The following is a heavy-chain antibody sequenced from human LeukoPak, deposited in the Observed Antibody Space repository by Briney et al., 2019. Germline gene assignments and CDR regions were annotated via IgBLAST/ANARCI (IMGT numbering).Heavy chain of an antibody. J-gene: IGHJ4*02. V-gene: IGHV3-23*01. CDR3: AKDAAANVDYPYYFDY. D-gene: IGHD4-11*01. CDR1: GFTFSSYG. CDR2: ISGSGGST. Sequence: GGSLRLSCAASGFTFSSYGMSWVRQAPGKGLEWVSAISGSGGSTYYADSVKGRFTISRDNSKNTLYLQMNSLRAEDTAVYYCAKDAAANVDYPYYFDYWGQGALVTVSS.